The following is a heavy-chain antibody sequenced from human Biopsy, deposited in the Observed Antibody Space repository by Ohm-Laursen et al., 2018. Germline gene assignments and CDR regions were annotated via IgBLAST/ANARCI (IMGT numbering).Heavy chain of an antibody. CDR2: ISWNSDSI. J-gene: IGHJ6*02. CDR3: AKDRYTGKYYYYYGMDV. CDR1: EFTFDDYA. D-gene: IGHD1-14*01. Sequence: SLRLSCAASEFTFDDYAMHWVRQAPGKGLEWVSGISWNSDSIGYADSVKGRFTISRDNAKKSLYLQMNSLRAEDTALYYCAKDRYTGKYYYYYGMDVWGQGTTVSVSS. V-gene: IGHV3-9*01.